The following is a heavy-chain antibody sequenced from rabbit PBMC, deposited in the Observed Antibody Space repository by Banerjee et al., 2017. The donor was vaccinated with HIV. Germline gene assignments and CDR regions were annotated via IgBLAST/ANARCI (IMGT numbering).Heavy chain of an antibody. Sequence: QEQLVESGGGLVKPEGSLTLTCTASGFSFSNKAVMCWVRQAPGKGLEWIACINVVTGKAVYASWAKGRYTFSKTSSTTVTLQLTSLTVADTATYFCGRSYSGNYWGHDLWGPGTLVTVS. J-gene: IGHJ6*01. CDR3: GRSYSGNYWGHDL. V-gene: IGHV1S45*01. D-gene: IGHD1-1*01. CDR2: INVVTGKA. CDR1: GFSFSNKAV.